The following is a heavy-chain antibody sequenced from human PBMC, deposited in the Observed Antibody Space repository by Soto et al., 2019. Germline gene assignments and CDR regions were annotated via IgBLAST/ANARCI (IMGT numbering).Heavy chain of an antibody. CDR2: TFPVFETA. CDR1: GGSFNGYG. J-gene: IGHJ3*01. V-gene: IGHV1-69*06. CDR3: ARGVSNSGTYYTGPSAYDL. D-gene: IGHD3-10*01. Sequence: QVQLVQSGAGVTQPGSSVSVSCKASGGSFNGYGISWVRQAPGQGLEWMGGTFPVFETAKYAPRFQGRGTITEDTSTSTAYMELSSVRSDDTAIYFCARGVSNSGTYYTGPSAYDLWGQGTLVIVSS.